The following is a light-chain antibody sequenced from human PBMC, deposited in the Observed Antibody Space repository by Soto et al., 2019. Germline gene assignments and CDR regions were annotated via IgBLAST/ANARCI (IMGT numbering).Light chain of an antibody. CDR3: YSYTPSSTYV. CDR1: SSDVGAYNY. J-gene: IGLJ1*01. V-gene: IGLV2-14*01. CDR2: HVS. Sequence: QSALTQPASVSGSPGQSITISCTGTSSDVGAYNYVSWYQQHPAKIPKLMIYHVSNRPSGVSDRFSGSKSGNTASLTISGLQAEDEADYYCYSYTPSSTYVFGTGTKLTVL.